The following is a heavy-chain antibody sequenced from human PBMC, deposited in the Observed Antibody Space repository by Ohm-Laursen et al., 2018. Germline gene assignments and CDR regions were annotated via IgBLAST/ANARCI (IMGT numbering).Heavy chain of an antibody. CDR2: ISYDGSNK. CDR3: AKIHDSGYYYYAIDV. CDR1: GFTFDDYG. V-gene: IGHV3-30*18. D-gene: IGHD3-3*01. J-gene: IGHJ6*02. Sequence: SLRLSCTASGFTFDDYGMTWVRQAPGKGLEWVAVISYDGSNKYYADSVKGRFTISRDNSKNMLYLQMGSLRVEDTAVYYCAKIHDSGYYYYAIDVWGRGTPVTVSS.